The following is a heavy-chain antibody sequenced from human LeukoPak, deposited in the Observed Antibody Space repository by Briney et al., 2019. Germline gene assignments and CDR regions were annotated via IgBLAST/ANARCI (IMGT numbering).Heavy chain of an antibody. CDR2: IYYSGST. Sequence: KPSETLSLTCTVSGGSISSGTYYWGWIRQPPGKGLEWIGSIYYSGSTYYNPSLKSRITISVDTSKNQFSLKLSSVTAADTAVYYCARLVVGATTRFSWYFDYWGQGTLVTVSS. CDR1: GGSISSGTYY. CDR3: ARLVVGATTRFSWYFDY. V-gene: IGHV4-39*01. D-gene: IGHD1-26*01. J-gene: IGHJ4*02.